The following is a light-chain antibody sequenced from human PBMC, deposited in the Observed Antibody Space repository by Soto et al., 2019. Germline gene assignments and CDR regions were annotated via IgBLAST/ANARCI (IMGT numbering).Light chain of an antibody. CDR3: CSYAGSYPHG. V-gene: IGLV2-11*01. CDR2: DVS. CDR1: SSDVGGYNY. J-gene: IGLJ1*01. Sequence: QCVLTQPRSVSGAPGQSVTISCPGTSSDVGGYNYVSWYQQHPGKAPKLMIYDVSKRPSGVPDRFSGSKSGNTASLTISGLQAEDEADYSCCSYAGSYPHGSGTGTKLTV.